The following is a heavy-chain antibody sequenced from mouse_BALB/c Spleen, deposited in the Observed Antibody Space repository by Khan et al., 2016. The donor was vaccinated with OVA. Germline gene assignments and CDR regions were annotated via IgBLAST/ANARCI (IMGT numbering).Heavy chain of an antibody. Sequence: QVQLKQSGAELARPGASLKMSCKASGYTFTSYTMHWVKQRHGQGLEWIGYINPTSGYTNNNQKFKDKAALTADKSSSTAYMQLSSLTSEDSAVYYCARIYYDYDGYYALDYWGQGTSVTVSS. J-gene: IGHJ4*01. D-gene: IGHD2-4*01. CDR1: GYTFTSYT. CDR3: ARIYYDYDGYYALDY. CDR2: INPTSGYT. V-gene: IGHV1-4*01.